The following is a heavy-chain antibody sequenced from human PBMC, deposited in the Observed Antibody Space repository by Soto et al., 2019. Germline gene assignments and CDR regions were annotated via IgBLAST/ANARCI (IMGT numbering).Heavy chain of an antibody. V-gene: IGHV1-8*01. CDR1: GYNLISYD. J-gene: IGHJ3*01. Sequence: QVQLVQSGAEVKKPGASVKVSCKASGYNLISYDILWVRQATGQGLEWVGWMNPNSGKAFYAQKFQGRVNVTRNTSINTAYMELQILRSDDTAMYYCARGRGVVIPAGTPDAFDVWGQGTMVTVSS. CDR2: MNPNSGKA. CDR3: ARGRGVVIPAGTPDAFDV. D-gene: IGHD6-13*01.